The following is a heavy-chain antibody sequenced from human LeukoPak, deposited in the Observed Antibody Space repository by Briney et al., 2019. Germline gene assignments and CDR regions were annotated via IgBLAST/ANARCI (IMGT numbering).Heavy chain of an antibody. CDR1: GGSISSGDYY. Sequence: PSETLSLTCTVSGGSISSGDYYWSWIRQPPGKGLEWIGYIYYSGSTYYNPSLKSRVTISVDTSKNQFSLKLSSVTAADTAVYYCASGPPIYYYMDVWGKGTTVTVSS. CDR3: ASGPPIYYYMDV. CDR2: IYYSGST. J-gene: IGHJ6*03. V-gene: IGHV4-30-4*08.